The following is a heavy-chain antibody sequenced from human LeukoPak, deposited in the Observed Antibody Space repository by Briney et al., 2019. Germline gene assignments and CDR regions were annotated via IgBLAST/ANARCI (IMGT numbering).Heavy chain of an antibody. J-gene: IGHJ4*02. CDR3: ARVGVAGPYYFDY. CDR2: IYYDGST. CDR1: GGSISSYY. Sequence: PSETLSLTCTVSGGSISSYYWSWIRQPPGKGLEWIGYIYYDGSTNYNPSLKSRVTISVDTSKNQFSLRLTSVTAADTAVYYCARVGVAGPYYFDYWGQGTLVTVSS. D-gene: IGHD6-19*01. V-gene: IGHV4-59*01.